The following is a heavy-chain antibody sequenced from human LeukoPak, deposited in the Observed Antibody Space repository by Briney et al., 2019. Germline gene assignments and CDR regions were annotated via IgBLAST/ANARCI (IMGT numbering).Heavy chain of an antibody. Sequence: SETLSLTCTVSGYSLSSGYYWGWIRQPPGKGLEWIGFIYHSGSTYYNPSLKSRVTISVDTSKNQFSLRLSSVTAADTAVYYFAKLYGDYYHVFDYWGQGTLVTVSS. CDR2: IYHSGST. V-gene: IGHV4-38-2*02. D-gene: IGHD4-17*01. CDR3: AKLYGDYYHVFDY. J-gene: IGHJ4*02. CDR1: GYSLSSGYY.